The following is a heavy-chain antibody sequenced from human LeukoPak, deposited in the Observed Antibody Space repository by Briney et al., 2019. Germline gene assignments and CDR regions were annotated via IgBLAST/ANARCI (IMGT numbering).Heavy chain of an antibody. V-gene: IGHV4-34*01. CDR2: INHSGST. J-gene: IGHJ3*02. CDR1: GGSFSGYY. D-gene: IGHD5-24*01. CDR3: ARLEMATTRGAFDI. Sequence: SETLSLTCAVYGGSFSGYYWSWIRQPPGKGLEWIGEINHSGSTNYNPSLKSRVTISVDMSKNQFSLKLSSVTAADTAVYYCARLEMATTRGAFDIWGQGTMVTVSS.